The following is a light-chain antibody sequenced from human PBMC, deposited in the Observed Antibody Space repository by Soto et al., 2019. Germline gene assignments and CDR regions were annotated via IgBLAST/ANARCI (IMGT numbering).Light chain of an antibody. CDR1: GSDVGDYVL. CDR3: CSYAGSNVV. Sequence: QSALTQPLSVSGSPGQSVTISCTGTGSDVGDYVLVSWYQQHPGKAPKLMIFDVSKRPSGVPDRFSGSKSGNTASLTISGLQADDEADYYCCSYAGSNVVFGGGTKLTVL. CDR2: DVS. J-gene: IGLJ2*01. V-gene: IGLV2-11*01.